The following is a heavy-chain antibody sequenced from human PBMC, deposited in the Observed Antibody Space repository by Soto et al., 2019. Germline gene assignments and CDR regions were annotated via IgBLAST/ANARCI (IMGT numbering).Heavy chain of an antibody. CDR3: AHSPDPRDIWVDP. D-gene: IGHD5-12*01. CDR1: GFSLSTSGVS. Sequence: QITLKESGPTLVQPTQTLTLTCTFSGFSLSTSGVSVGWIRQPPGKALEWLALIYWDDDKRYSPSLKSRRTLTKDTSKHPVVLTMPNMDPVDTATYYSAHSPDPRDIWVDPWGQGTLVTVSS. V-gene: IGHV2-5*02. CDR2: IYWDDDK. J-gene: IGHJ5*02.